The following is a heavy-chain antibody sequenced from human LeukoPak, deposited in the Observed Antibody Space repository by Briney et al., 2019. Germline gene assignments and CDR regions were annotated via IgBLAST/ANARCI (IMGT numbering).Heavy chain of an antibody. D-gene: IGHD3-10*01. CDR2: IYSGGST. J-gene: IGHJ4*02. Sequence: GGSLRLSCAASGFAVSSTYMNWVRQAPGKGLEWVSVIYSGGSTYYADSVKGRFTISRDNSKNTLYLQMNSLRAEDTAVYYCAKDSVVRGVIISYFDYWGQGTLVTVSS. CDR3: AKDSVVRGVIISYFDY. V-gene: IGHV3-66*01. CDR1: GFAVSSTY.